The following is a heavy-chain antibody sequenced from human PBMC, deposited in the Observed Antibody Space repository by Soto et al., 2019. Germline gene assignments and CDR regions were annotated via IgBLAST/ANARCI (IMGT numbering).Heavy chain of an antibody. V-gene: IGHV1-18*01. CDR3: ARGDAVAGTRWFDP. Sequence: ASVEASCKASGYTFTSYGMRWVRQEPGQGLEWMGWISAYNGNTNYAQKLQGRVTMTTDTSTSTAYMELRSLRSDDTAVYYCARGDAVAGTRWFDPWGQGTLVTVSS. D-gene: IGHD6-19*01. CDR1: GYTFTSYG. CDR2: ISAYNGNT. J-gene: IGHJ5*02.